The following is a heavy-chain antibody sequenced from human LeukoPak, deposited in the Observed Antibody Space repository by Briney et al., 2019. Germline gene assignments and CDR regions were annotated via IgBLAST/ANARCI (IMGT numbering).Heavy chain of an antibody. V-gene: IGHV4-30-4*08. D-gene: IGHD6-6*01. CDR2: IYYSGST. CDR1: GGSISSGDYY. Sequence: SQTLSLTCTVSGGSISSGDYYWSWIRQPPGKGLGWIGYIYYSGSTYYNPSLKSRVTISVDTSKNQFSLKLSSVTAADTAVYYCAREDQYSSSSGDYWGQGTLVTVSS. J-gene: IGHJ4*02. CDR3: AREDQYSSSSGDY.